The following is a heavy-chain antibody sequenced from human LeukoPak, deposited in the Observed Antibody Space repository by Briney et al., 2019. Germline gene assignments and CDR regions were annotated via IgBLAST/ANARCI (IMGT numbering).Heavy chain of an antibody. V-gene: IGHV1-69*04. CDR2: IIPIFGIA. CDR3: AIDEWELLGDYYFDY. Sequence: ASVKVSCKASGGTFSSYAISWVRQAPGQGLEWMGRIIPIFGIANYAQKFQGRVTITADKSTSTAYMELSSLRSEDTAVYYCAIDEWELLGDYYFDYWGQGTLVTVSS. D-gene: IGHD1-26*01. CDR1: GGTFSSYA. J-gene: IGHJ4*02.